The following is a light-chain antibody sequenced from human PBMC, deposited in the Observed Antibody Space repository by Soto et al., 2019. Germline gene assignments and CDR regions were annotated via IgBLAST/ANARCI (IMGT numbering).Light chain of an antibody. V-gene: IGLV1-44*01. CDR3: AAWDDSLNGPV. J-gene: IGLJ2*01. CDR1: SSNIGSNT. CDR2: SNN. Sequence: QAVVTQPPSASGTPGQRVTISCSGNSSNIGSNTVNWYQQLPGTAPKLLIYSNNQRPSGVPDRFSGSKSGTSASLAISGLQSEDEADYYCAAWDDSLNGPVFGGGTKLTVL.